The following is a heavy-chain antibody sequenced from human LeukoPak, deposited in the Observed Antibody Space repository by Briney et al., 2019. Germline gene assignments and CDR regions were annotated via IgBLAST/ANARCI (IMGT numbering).Heavy chain of an antibody. Sequence: PGGSLRLSCAASGFTFSSYAMSWVRQAPGKGLEWVSAISGSGGSTYYADSVKGRFTISRDNSKNTLYLQMNSLRAEDTAVYYCAKDRAPFYYDSSGYYGYFDYWGQGTLVTVSS. D-gene: IGHD3-22*01. V-gene: IGHV3-23*01. J-gene: IGHJ4*02. CDR1: GFTFSSYA. CDR2: ISGSGGST. CDR3: AKDRAPFYYDSSGYYGYFDY.